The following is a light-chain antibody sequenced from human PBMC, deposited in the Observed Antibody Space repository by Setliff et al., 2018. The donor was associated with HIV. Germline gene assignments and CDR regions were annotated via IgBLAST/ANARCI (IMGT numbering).Light chain of an antibody. V-gene: IGLV2-11*01. CDR2: DVS. CDR3: CSYEITHRFV. CDR1: SSDVGGYDY. J-gene: IGLJ1*01. Sequence: QSVLTQPRSVSGSRGQSVTFSRTGASSDVGGYDYVSRYQQHPGKAPKLIIYDVSKRPSGVPARFSGFKSGNTASLTISGLQPEDEADYYCCSYEITHRFVFGTGTKVTVL.